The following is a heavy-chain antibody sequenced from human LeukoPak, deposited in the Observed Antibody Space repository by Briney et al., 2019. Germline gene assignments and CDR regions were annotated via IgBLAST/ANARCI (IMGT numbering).Heavy chain of an antibody. V-gene: IGHV4-30-4*07. CDR2: IYYSGST. Sequence: SQTLSLTCAVSGGSISSGGYSWSWIRQPPGKGLEWIGYIYYSGSTNYNPSLKSRVTISVDTSKNQFSLKLSSVTAADTAVYYCARGRRVRTGRYFDYWGQGTLVTVSS. CDR1: GGSISSGGYS. J-gene: IGHJ4*02. CDR3: ARGRRVRTGRYFDY. D-gene: IGHD3-10*01.